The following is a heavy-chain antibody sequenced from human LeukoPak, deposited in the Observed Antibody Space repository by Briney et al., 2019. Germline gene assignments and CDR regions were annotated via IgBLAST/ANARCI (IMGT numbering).Heavy chain of an antibody. V-gene: IGHV4-59*12. D-gene: IGHD3-10*01. CDR1: GDSTSNFY. J-gene: IGHJ3*02. CDR2: IHYSGSS. CDR3: ARSYGSVYGAFDI. Sequence: SETLSLTCTVSGDSTSNFYWNWIRQSPGKGLEWIGNIHYSGSSVYNPSLKSRVTMSVDTSKNQFSLKLSSVTAADTAVYYCARSYGSVYGAFDIWGQGTMVTVSS.